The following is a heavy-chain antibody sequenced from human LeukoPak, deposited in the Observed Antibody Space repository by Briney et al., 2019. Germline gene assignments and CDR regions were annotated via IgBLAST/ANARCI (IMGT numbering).Heavy chain of an antibody. D-gene: IGHD6-19*01. CDR2: IGTAGNT. CDR3: ARSKSYSSGWTDFDC. CDR1: GFTFSSHD. Sequence: GGSLRLSCAASGFTFSSHDMHWVRQPTGKGLEWVSVIGTAGNTYYADYVKGRFTTSRENTKNSLYLQMDNLRAEDTAVYYCARSKSYSSGWTDFDCWGQGTLVTVSS. V-gene: IGHV3-13*01. J-gene: IGHJ4*02.